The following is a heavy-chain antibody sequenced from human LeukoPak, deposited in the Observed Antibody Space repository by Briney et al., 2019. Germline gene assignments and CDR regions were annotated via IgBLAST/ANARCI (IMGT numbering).Heavy chain of an antibody. D-gene: IGHD3-10*01. CDR2: IYPGDSDT. CDR3: ARLRNYYGSVSYYRPYHNWFDP. Sequence: GESLKISCKGSGYSFTSYWIGWVRQMPGKGLEWMGIIYPGDSDTRYSPSFQGQVTISADKSISTAYLQWSSLKASDTAMYYCARLRNYYGSVSYYRPYHNWFDPWGQGTLVTVSS. J-gene: IGHJ5*02. CDR1: GYSFTSYW. V-gene: IGHV5-51*01.